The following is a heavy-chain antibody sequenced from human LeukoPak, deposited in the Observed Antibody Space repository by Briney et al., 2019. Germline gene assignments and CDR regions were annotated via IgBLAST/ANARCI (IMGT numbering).Heavy chain of an antibody. CDR2: IHSGGTT. J-gene: IGHJ4*02. CDR3: ARSPGRGAYFDY. CDR1: GGSIGDDY. D-gene: IGHD1-26*01. V-gene: IGHV4-4*07. Sequence: SETLSLTCTVSGGSIGDDYFTWIRQPAGKGLEWIGRIHSGGTTNYNPSLKSRVTISVDTSKNRFSLKLSSVTAADTAVYYCARSPGRGAYFDYWGQGTLVTVSS.